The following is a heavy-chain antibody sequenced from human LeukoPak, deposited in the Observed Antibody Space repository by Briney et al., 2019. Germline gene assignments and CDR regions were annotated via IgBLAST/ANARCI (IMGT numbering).Heavy chain of an antibody. CDR3: ARRTSYYYDSSGYYAPEEYDY. Sequence: SETLSLTCAVYGGSFSGYYWSWIRQPPGKGLGWIGEINHSGSTNYNPSLKSRVTISVDTSKNQFSLKLSSVTAADTAVYYCARRTSYYYDSSGYYAPEEYDYWGQGTLVTVSS. D-gene: IGHD3-22*01. CDR2: INHSGST. CDR1: GGSFSGYY. J-gene: IGHJ4*02. V-gene: IGHV4-34*01.